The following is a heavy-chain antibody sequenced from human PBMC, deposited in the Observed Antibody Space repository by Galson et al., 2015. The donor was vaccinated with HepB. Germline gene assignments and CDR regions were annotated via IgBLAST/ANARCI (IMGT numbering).Heavy chain of an antibody. J-gene: IGHJ4*02. Sequence: SVKVSCKASGYTFTSYAIHWVRQAPGQGLEWMGWINPNSGTANYAQKFQGRVTMTADESTSTAYMELSSLRSEDTAVYYCARDVGSGDSWGEFDYWGQGTLVTVSS. CDR1: GYTFTSYA. CDR2: INPNSGTA. D-gene: IGHD2-15*01. CDR3: ARDVGSGDSWGEFDY. V-gene: IGHV1-69*13.